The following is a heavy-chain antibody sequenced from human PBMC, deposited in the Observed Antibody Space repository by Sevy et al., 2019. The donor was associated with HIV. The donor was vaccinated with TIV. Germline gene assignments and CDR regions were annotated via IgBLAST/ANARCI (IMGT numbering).Heavy chain of an antibody. D-gene: IGHD1-26*01. CDR3: ARADSSYLPTDY. V-gene: IGHV3-21*01. J-gene: IGHJ4*02. CDR1: GFTFSSYS. CDR2: ISSSSSYI. Sequence: GGCLRLSCAASGFTFSSYSMNWVRQAPGKGLEWVSSISSSSSYIYYADSVKGRFTISRDNAKNSLYLQMNSLRAEDTAVYYCARADSSYLPTDYWGQGTLVTVSS.